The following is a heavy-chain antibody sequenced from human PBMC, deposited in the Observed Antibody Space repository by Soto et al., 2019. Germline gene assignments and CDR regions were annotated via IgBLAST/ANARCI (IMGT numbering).Heavy chain of an antibody. CDR3: ARVSDSRGYFLPY. CDR2: INHSGTT. V-gene: IGHV4-34*01. J-gene: IGHJ4*02. D-gene: IGHD3-22*01. CDR1: GGSLSDYY. Sequence: SETLSLTCAVYGGSLSDYYWTWIRQPPGKGLEWIGEINHSGTTNYNPSLKTRVTTSVDTSKNQFSLKLRSVTAADTAIYYCARVSDSRGYFLPYWGQGVPVTVSS.